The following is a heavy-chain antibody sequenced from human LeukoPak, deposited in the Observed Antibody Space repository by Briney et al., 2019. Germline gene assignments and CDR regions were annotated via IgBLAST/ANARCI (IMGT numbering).Heavy chain of an antibody. CDR1: GFPFSSYE. CDR2: IDGSGITI. Sequence: PGGSLRLSCAGSGFPFSSYEMNWLRQAPGKGLEWVSHIDGSGITIYYGDSVKGRFTISRDNAKNSIYLQMDSLRVEDTAIYYCARDSVGDLLDYWGQGTPVTVSS. D-gene: IGHD4-17*01. CDR3: ARDSVGDLLDY. J-gene: IGHJ4*02. V-gene: IGHV3-48*03.